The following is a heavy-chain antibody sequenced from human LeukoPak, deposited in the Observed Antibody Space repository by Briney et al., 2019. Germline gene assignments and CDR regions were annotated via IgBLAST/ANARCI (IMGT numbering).Heavy chain of an antibody. Sequence: GGSLRLSCAASGIAFSKDWMNWVRQAPGKGLEWVGRIKSKTDGGTTDYAAPAKGRFTISRDDSKNTLYLQMDSLKTEDTAVYYCTNFNDRDAFDIWGQGTMVTVSS. V-gene: IGHV3-15*01. CDR2: IKSKTDGGTT. CDR1: GIAFSKDW. D-gene: IGHD3-22*01. CDR3: TNFNDRDAFDI. J-gene: IGHJ3*02.